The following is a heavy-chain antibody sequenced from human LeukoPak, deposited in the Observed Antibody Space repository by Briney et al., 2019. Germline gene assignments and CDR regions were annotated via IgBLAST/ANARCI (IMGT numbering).Heavy chain of an antibody. CDR3: ARTWLWFGELVGNWFDP. CDR2: INHSGSS. D-gene: IGHD3-10*01. V-gene: IGHV4-34*01. J-gene: IGHJ5*02. Sequence: SETLSLTCAVYGGSFSGYYWSWIRQPPGKGLEWIGEINHSGSSNYNPSLKSRVTISVDTSKNQFSLKLSSVTAADTAVYYCARTWLWFGELVGNWFDPWGQGTLVTVSS. CDR1: GGSFSGYY.